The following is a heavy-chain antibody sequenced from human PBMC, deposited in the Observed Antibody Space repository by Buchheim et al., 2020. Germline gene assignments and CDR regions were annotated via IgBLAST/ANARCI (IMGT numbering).Heavy chain of an antibody. CDR2: IDPSDSYT. CDR3: ARHVRGYSYSPNSDY. V-gene: IGHV5-10-1*01. D-gene: IGHD5-18*01. Sequence: EVQLVQSGAEVKKPGESLRISCKASGYSFINYWIIWVRQMPGKGLEWMGRIDPSDSYTSYSPSFQGHVTISTDKSISTASPQWNSLKASDTAVYYCARHVRGYSYSPNSDYWGQGTL. CDR1: GYSFINYW. J-gene: IGHJ4*02.